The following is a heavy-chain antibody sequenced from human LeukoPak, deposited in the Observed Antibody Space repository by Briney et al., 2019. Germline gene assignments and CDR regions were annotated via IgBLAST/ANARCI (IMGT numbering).Heavy chain of an antibody. J-gene: IGHJ4*02. CDR3: AKDPNYYDSSGYYHGGDYFDY. D-gene: IGHD3-22*01. CDR1: GYIYHIYD. Sequence: PGRSLRLFCAASGYIYHIYDKSWVREARGKGLVWVSAISGSGGSTYYADSVKGRYTIARDNSKNTLYLQMNSLRAEDTAVYYCAKDPNYYDSSGYYHGGDYFDYWGQGTLVTVSS. CDR2: ISGSGGST. V-gene: IGHV3-23*01.